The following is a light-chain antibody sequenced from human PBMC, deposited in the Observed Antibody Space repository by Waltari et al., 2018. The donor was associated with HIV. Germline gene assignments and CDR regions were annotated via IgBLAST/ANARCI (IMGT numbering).Light chain of an antibody. CDR1: LLARKY. Sequence: SYELTQPSSVSVSPGQTARITCSGDLLARKYIRWFQHQPGQAPLLIIYKDDVRPEGIPERFSGSSSGTTVTLTITGAQADDEADYYCYSATDDIQVFGGGTRLSVL. CDR3: YSATDDIQV. CDR2: KDD. V-gene: IGLV3-27*01. J-gene: IGLJ2*01.